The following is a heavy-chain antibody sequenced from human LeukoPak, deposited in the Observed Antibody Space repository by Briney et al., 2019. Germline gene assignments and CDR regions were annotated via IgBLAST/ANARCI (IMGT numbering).Heavy chain of an antibody. CDR1: GGSISSSNW. Sequence: SETLSLTCAVSGGSISSSNWWSWVRQPPGKGLEWIGEINHSGSTNYNPSLKSRVTISVDTSKNQFSLKLSSVTAADTAVYYCASRRSPPRYYFDYWGQGALVTVSS. CDR3: ASRRSPPRYYFDY. V-gene: IGHV4-4*02. CDR2: INHSGST. D-gene: IGHD1-26*01. J-gene: IGHJ4*02.